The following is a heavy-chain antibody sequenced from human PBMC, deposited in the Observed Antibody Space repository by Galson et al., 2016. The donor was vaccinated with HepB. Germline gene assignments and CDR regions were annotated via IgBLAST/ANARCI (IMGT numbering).Heavy chain of an antibody. Sequence: SLRLSCAASGFTFKKFGMHWVRQPPGKGLEWVAMISSDESSKYYADSVKGRFTISRDNSKDTLSLQLDSLRAEDTAMYFCANSPSPGYSTMIRRLFLYSWGQGTLVTVSS. V-gene: IGHV3-30*18. CDR3: ANSPSPGYSTMIRRLFLYS. D-gene: IGHD3-10*01. CDR1: GFTFKKFG. J-gene: IGHJ5*02. CDR2: ISSDESSK.